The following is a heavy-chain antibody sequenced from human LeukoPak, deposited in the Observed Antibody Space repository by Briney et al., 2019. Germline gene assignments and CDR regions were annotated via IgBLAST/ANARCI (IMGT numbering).Heavy chain of an antibody. J-gene: IGHJ4*02. V-gene: IGHV3-33*08. CDR1: GFTFSSYW. CDR2: IWNDGSKK. CDR3: ARDVGWGSYPGFDY. Sequence: GRSLRLSCAASGFTFSSYWMHWVRQAPGKGLEWAAVIWNDGSKKYYADSVKGRFTISRDNSKNTLYLQMNSLRAEDTAVYYCARDVGWGSYPGFDYWGQGTLVTVSS. D-gene: IGHD3-16*02.